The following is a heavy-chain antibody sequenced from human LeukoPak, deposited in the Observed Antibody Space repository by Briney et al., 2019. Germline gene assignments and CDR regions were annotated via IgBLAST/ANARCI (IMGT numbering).Heavy chain of an antibody. CDR2: IYFSGST. CDR1: GGSISRYY. Sequence: PSETLSLTCTVSGGSISRYYWSWIRQPAGEGLEWIGYIYFSGSTDYNPSLKSRVTISVDTSKNQFSLKLSSVTAADTAVYNCARSEYSSSSGHFDYWGQGTLVTVSS. J-gene: IGHJ4*02. V-gene: IGHV4-59*08. CDR3: ARSEYSSSSGHFDY. D-gene: IGHD6-6*01.